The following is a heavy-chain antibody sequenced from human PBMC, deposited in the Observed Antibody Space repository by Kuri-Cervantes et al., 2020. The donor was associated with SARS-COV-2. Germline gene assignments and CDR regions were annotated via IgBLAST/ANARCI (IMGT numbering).Heavy chain of an antibody. CDR2: IYAGDGT. V-gene: IGHV3-66*02. D-gene: IGHD2-8*01. Sequence: GESLKISCAASGFIVSSSYMSWVRQAPGKGLEWVSIIYAGDGTYYADSVKGQFTISRDISKSTVFLQMNRLRPEDTAVYYCARSCTYARCSEYFQHWGQGTLVTVSS. CDR3: ARSCTYARCSEYFQH. CDR1: GFIVSSSY. J-gene: IGHJ1*01.